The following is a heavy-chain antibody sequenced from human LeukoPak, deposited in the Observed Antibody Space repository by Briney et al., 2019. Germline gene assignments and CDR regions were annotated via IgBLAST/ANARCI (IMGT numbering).Heavy chain of an antibody. V-gene: IGHV3-74*01. CDR1: GFTFSSYW. CDR3: ASSWPLRY. CDR2: INSDGSST. J-gene: IGHJ4*02. D-gene: IGHD2-21*01. Sequence: GGSWRFSCAASGFTFSSYWMNWFPKAQGKGLVWVSRINSDGSSTSYADSVKGRFTISRDNAKNTLYLQMNSLRAEDTAVYYCASSWPLRYWGQGTLVTVSS.